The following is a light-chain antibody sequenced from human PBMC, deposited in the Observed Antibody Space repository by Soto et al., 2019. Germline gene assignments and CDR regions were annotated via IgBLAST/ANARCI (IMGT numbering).Light chain of an antibody. Sequence: DIQMTQSPSSLSASVGDRVTITCRASQSSSSYLNWYQQKPGKAPKLLIYAASSLQSGVPSRFSGSGSGTDFTLTISSLQPEDFAPYYCQQSYSTPQTFGQGTKLEIK. CDR2: AAS. CDR3: QQSYSTPQT. J-gene: IGKJ2*01. V-gene: IGKV1-39*01. CDR1: QSSSSY.